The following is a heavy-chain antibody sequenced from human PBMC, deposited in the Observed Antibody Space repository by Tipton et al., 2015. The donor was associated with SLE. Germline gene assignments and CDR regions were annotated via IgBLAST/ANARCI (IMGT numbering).Heavy chain of an antibody. CDR1: GGSFSGYY. J-gene: IGHJ5*02. Sequence: TLSLTCAVYGGSFSGYYWSWIRQPPGKGLEWIEEINHSGSTNYNPSLKSRVTISVDTSKNQFSLKLSSVTAADTAVYYCAGEYSNYPGFDPWGQGTLVTVSS. V-gene: IGHV4-34*01. D-gene: IGHD4-11*01. CDR3: AGEYSNYPGFDP. CDR2: INHSGST.